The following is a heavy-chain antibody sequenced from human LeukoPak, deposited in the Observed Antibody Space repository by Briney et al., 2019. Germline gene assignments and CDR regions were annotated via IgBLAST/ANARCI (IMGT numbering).Heavy chain of an antibody. CDR1: GFTFSSNW. V-gene: IGHV3-7*01. Sequence: GGSLRLSCAASGFTFSSNWMHWVRQAPGKGLEWVASIKQDGSETYYVDSVEGRFTISRDNAKNSLYLQMNSLRAEDTAVYYCTRAVTTSDGYWGQGTLVTVSS. D-gene: IGHD4-17*01. CDR3: TRAVTTSDGY. J-gene: IGHJ4*02. CDR2: IKQDGSET.